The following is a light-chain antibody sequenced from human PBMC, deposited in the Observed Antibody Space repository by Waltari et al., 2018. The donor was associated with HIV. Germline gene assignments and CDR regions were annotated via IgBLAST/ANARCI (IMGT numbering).Light chain of an antibody. V-gene: IGLV2-11*01. CDR3: CSYAGSYTVYV. CDR2: DVS. J-gene: IGLJ1*01. CDR1: SSDVGGYNY. Sequence: QSALTQPRSVSGSPGQSVTISCTGTSSDVGGYNYVSWYQQHPGKAPKLMIYDVSKRPSGGPDRFAGSKSGNTASLTISVLQAEDEADYYCCSYAGSYTVYVFGTGTKVTVL.